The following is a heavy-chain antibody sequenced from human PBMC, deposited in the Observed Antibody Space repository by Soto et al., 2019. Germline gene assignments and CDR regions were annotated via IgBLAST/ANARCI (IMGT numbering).Heavy chain of an antibody. CDR2: IYYSGST. Sequence: PSETLSLTCTVSGGSISSYYWSWIRQPPGKGLEWIGYIYYSGSTNYNPSLKSRVTISVDTSKNQFSLKLSSVTAADTAVYYCSGVWGGAFDIWGQGTMVTGSS. CDR3: SGVWGGAFDI. J-gene: IGHJ3*02. D-gene: IGHD3-10*01. CDR1: GGSISSYY. V-gene: IGHV4-59*01.